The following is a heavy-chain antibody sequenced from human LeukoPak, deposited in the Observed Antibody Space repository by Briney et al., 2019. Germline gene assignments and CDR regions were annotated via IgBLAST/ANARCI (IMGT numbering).Heavy chain of an antibody. V-gene: IGHV1-69*02. J-gene: IGHJ4*02. CDR1: GGTFSSYT. CDR2: IIPILGIA. CDR3: ARAHTPAMAAADY. D-gene: IGHD5-18*01. Sequence: ASVKVSCKASGGTFSSYTISWVRQAPGQGLEWTGRIIPILGIANYAQKFQGRVTITADKSTSTAYMELSSLRSEDTAVYYCARAHTPAMAAADYWGPRTLVTVSS.